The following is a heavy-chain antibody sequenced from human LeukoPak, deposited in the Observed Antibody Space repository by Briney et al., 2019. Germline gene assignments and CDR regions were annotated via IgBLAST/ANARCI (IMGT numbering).Heavy chain of an antibody. D-gene: IGHD5-12*01. CDR2: IYPGDSDT. Sequence: GESLKISCKGSGYSFTSYWIGWVRQMPGKGLEWAGIIYPGDSDTRYSPSFQGQVTISADKSISTAYLQWSSLKASDTAMYYCARYAPHSGYDDGLDYWGQGTLVTVSS. CDR1: GYSFTSYW. J-gene: IGHJ4*02. CDR3: ARYAPHSGYDDGLDY. V-gene: IGHV5-51*01.